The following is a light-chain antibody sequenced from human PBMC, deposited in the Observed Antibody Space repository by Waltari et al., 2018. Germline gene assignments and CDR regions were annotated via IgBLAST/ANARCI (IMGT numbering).Light chain of an antibody. J-gene: IGKJ2*01. CDR2: DAS. CDR1: QSVGTY. V-gene: IGKV3-11*01. Sequence: EIVLTQSPATLSLSPGETATLSCRASQSVGTYLAWYQQKPGQVPRLLIYDASNRATGIPDRFRGSGSGTDFTLTISSLEPEDFAVYYCQQRSSWTPHTFGQGARLEIK. CDR3: QQRSSWTPHT.